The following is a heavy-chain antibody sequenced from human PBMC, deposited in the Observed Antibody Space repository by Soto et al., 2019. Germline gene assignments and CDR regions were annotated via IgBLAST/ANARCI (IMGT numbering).Heavy chain of an antibody. CDR3: AKTETFNGYYNAFDY. CDR1: GFSFAGYA. V-gene: IGHV3-23*01. D-gene: IGHD3-9*01. Sequence: GGSLRLSCAASGFSFAGYALTWVRLAPGKGLEWIASISGGGGSTYYTDSVKGRFSISRDNSNRVVYLQMGSLTAGDTAVYYCAKTETFNGYYNAFDYWGQGTRVTVSS. J-gene: IGHJ4*02. CDR2: ISGGGGST.